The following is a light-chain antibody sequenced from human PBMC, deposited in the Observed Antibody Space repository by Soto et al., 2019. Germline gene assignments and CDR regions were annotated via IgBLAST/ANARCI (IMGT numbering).Light chain of an antibody. V-gene: IGLV9-49*01. CDR1: SGYSNYK. Sequence: QSVLTQPPSASASLGASVTLTCTLSSGYSNYKVDWYQQRPGKGPRFVMRVGTGGIVGSKGDGIPDRFSVLGSGLNRYLTIQNLQEEDESDYHCGADHGSGSNFVVVFGGGTKLTVL. CDR3: GADHGSGSNFVVV. J-gene: IGLJ2*01. CDR2: VGTGGIVG.